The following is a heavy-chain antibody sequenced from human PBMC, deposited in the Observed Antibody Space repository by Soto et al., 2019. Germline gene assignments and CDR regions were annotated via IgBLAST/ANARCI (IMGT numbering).Heavy chain of an antibody. J-gene: IGHJ5*02. Sequence: QVQLVQSGAEVKKPGASVKVSCKASGYTFTSYGISWVRPAPGQGLEWMGWISAYNGNTNYAQKLQGRVTMTTDTSTSTGYMELRSLRADDTAVYYCARGLSGYYDSSGYAKLNWFDPWGQGTLVTVSS. CDR2: ISAYNGNT. V-gene: IGHV1-18*04. CDR3: ARGLSGYYDSSGYAKLNWFDP. CDR1: GYTFTSYG. D-gene: IGHD3-22*01.